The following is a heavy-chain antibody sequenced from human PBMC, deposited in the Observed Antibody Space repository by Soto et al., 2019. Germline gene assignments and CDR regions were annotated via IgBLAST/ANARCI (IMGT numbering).Heavy chain of an antibody. V-gene: IGHV1-18*01. CDR2: ISAYNGNT. J-gene: IGHJ3*02. Sequence: QVQLVQSGAEVKKPGASVKVSCKASGYTFTSYGISWVRQAPGQGLEWMGWISAYNGNTNYAQKLQGRVTMTTDTSTSTADMELRSLRSDDTAVYYCARERFGEFPGDAFDIWGQGTMVTLSS. D-gene: IGHD3-10*01. CDR3: ARERFGEFPGDAFDI. CDR1: GYTFTSYG.